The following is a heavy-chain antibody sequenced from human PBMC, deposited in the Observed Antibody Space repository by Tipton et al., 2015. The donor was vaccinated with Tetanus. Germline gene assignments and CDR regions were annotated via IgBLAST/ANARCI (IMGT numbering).Heavy chain of an antibody. CDR3: ARGPSYSGAWYHY. Sequence: TLSLTCTVSGVSISSYYWGWLRQPPGKGLEWIGYIYYKGSTNYNPSLRSRVTISIDTSSNQFSLKLTSVTPADTAIYYCARGPSYSGAWYHYWGQGAMVTVSP. D-gene: IGHD6-19*01. J-gene: IGHJ4*02. CDR2: IYYKGST. CDR1: GVSISSYY. V-gene: IGHV4-59*01.